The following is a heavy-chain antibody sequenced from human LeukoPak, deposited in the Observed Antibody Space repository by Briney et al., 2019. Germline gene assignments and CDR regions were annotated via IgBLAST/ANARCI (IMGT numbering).Heavy chain of an antibody. CDR2: IIPIFGTA. V-gene: IGHV1-69*06. CDR1: GGTFSSYA. Sequence: GASVKVSCKASGGTFSSYAISWVRQAPGQGLEWMGGIIPIFGTANYAQKFQGRVTITADKSTSTAYMELRSLRSDDTAVYYCARGLTHRAWLVPLNYDAFDIWGQGTMVTVSS. CDR3: ARGLTHRAWLVPLNYDAFDI. J-gene: IGHJ3*02. D-gene: IGHD6-19*01.